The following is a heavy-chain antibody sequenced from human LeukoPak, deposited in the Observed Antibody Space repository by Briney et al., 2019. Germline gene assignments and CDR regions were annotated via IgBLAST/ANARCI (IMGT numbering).Heavy chain of an antibody. CDR1: GFTFANYG. D-gene: IGHD6-13*01. J-gene: IGHJ4*02. CDR3: TRVGEKQLGGYYFDF. V-gene: IGHV1-18*01. Sequence: ASVKVSCKASGFTFANYGVYWVRQAPGQGLEWMGWISSYNGDTNYAEDLQGRATMTTDSFMTTAYMELRSLRPDDTAIYYCTRVGEKQLGGYYFDFWGQGTLVTVSS. CDR2: ISSYNGDT.